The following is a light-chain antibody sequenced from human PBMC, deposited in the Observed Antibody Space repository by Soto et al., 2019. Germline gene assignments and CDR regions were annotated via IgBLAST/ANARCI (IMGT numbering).Light chain of an antibody. V-gene: IGLV1-44*01. CDR3: AAWDDSLNGYV. J-gene: IGLJ1*01. CDR1: SSNIGTNA. Sequence: SALTQPPSASGTPGQRVTISCSGGSSNIGTNAVNWYQQLPGTAPKLPIYNNNQRPSGVPDRFSGSKSGTSASLAISGLQSEDEADYYCAAWDDSLNGYVFGTGTKVTVL. CDR2: NNN.